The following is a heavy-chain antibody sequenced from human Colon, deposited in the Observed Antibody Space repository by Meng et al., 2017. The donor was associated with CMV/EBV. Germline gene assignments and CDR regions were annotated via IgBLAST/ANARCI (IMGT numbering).Heavy chain of an antibody. V-gene: IGHV4-30-2*01. CDR3: AREKGYFFDF. J-gene: IGHJ4*02. CDR2: IFYSGST. CDR1: GASLSSGGYS. Sequence: LTCPVSGASLSSGGYSWSWIRRPPGKSLEWIEYIFYSGSTYYNPSLQSRVTISLDKSQNQFSLKLKSVTAADTAVYCCAREKGYFFDFWGQGTLVTVSS.